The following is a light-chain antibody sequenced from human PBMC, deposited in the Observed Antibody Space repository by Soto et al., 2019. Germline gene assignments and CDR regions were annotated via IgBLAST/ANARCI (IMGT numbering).Light chain of an antibody. J-gene: IGLJ3*02. CDR1: RSNIGNNA. CDR3: ATWDDSLNARGV. V-gene: IGLV1-44*01. CDR2: KNN. Sequence: QTVVTQTPSASGTPGQTVTISCSGSRSNIGNNAVSWYQQFPGTAPKLLIYKNNQRPSGVPDRFSGSKSGTSASLAISGLQSEDEADYYCATWDDSLNARGVFGGGTKVTVL.